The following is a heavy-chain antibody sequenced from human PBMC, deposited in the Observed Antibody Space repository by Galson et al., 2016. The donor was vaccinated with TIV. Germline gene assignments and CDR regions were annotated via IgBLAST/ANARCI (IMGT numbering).Heavy chain of an antibody. V-gene: IGHV1-2*02. J-gene: IGHJ3*01. CDR2: INPKTGAT. D-gene: IGHD3-10*01. CDR3: ARSDSYYKYALDV. Sequence: SVKVSCKASGYSFTGYFMHWVRQAPGQGLEWMGWINPKTGATTYAQEFQGRITMTRDTSASTVYMDLNRLQSDDTVVYYCARSDSYYKYALDVWGQGTTVTVSS. CDR1: GYSFTGYF.